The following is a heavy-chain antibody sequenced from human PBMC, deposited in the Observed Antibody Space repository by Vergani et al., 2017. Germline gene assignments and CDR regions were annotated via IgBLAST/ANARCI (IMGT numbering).Heavy chain of an antibody. CDR3: AGVIWGGDYYMDV. CDR2: IYTSGST. J-gene: IGHJ6*03. Sequence: QVQLQESGPGLVKPSETLSLTFTVSGGSISSYYWSWIRRPAGKGLGWIGRIYTSGSTNYNPPLKSRVTLSVHTSKNQFSLKLSSVTAADTTVYYCAGVIWGGDYYMDVWGKGTAVTVSS. V-gene: IGHV4-4*07. D-gene: IGHD3-16*01. CDR1: GGSISSYY.